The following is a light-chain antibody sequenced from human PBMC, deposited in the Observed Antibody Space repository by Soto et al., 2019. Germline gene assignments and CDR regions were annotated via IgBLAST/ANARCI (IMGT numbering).Light chain of an antibody. CDR3: SSYAGRKNPLH. J-gene: IGLJ1*01. CDR2: EVS. V-gene: IGLV2-8*01. Sequence: QSVLTQPPSASGSPGQSVTISCTGTSSDVGGYNYVSWYQQHPGKAPKLMIYEVSKRPSGVPDRFSGSKSGNTASPTVSGLQAGDEADYYWSSYAGRKNPLHFGTGTK. CDR1: SSDVGGYNY.